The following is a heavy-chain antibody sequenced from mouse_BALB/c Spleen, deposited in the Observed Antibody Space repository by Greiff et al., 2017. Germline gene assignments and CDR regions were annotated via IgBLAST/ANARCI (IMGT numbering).Heavy chain of an antibody. D-gene: IGHD1-1*01. V-gene: IGHV5-6-5*01. CDR3: ARGGTTVRVDY. CDR1: GFTFSSYA. Sequence: DVKLVESGGGLVKPGGSLKLSCAASGFTFSSYAMSWVRQTPEKRLEWVASISSGGSTYYPDSVKGRFTISRDNARNILYLQMSSLRSEDTAMYYCARGGTTVRVDYWGQGTTLTVSS. CDR2: ISSGGST. J-gene: IGHJ2*01.